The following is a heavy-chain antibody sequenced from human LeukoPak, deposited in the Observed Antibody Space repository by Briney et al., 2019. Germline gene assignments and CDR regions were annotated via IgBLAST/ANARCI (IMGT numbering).Heavy chain of an antibody. D-gene: IGHD3-10*01. CDR2: VSSDGNQT. CDR1: GFTLGTYI. Sequence: GKSLRLSCGASGFTLGTYIMHWVRQAPGKGLQWVAAVSSDGNQTFYIESVRGRFTISRDNSKTTLYLQMNTLRADDTAVYFCARERQDTIVHSGAFDIWGQGTMVTVSS. V-gene: IGHV3-30-3*01. CDR3: ARERQDTIVHSGAFDI. J-gene: IGHJ3*02.